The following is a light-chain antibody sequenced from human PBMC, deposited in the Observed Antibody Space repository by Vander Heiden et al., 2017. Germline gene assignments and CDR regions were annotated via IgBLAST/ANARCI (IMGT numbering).Light chain of an antibody. V-gene: IGKV4-1*01. CDR3: QQYYSTPGT. J-gene: IGKJ1*01. CDR1: QSVLYSSNNKNY. CDR2: LAS. Sequence: DIVMTQSPDSMAGSLGERATINCKSSQSVLYSSNNKNYLAWYQQKPGQPPKLLIYLASTRESGVPDRFSGSGSGTDFTLTISSLQAEDVAVYYCQQYYSTPGTFGQGTKVEIK.